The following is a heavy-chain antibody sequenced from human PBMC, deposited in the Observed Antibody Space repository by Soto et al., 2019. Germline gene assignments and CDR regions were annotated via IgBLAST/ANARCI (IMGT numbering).Heavy chain of an antibody. D-gene: IGHD6-6*01. CDR1: GFTFSSYS. CDR3: ARDQGDIAARPIYYYGMDV. Sequence: EVQLVESGGGLVKPGGSLRLSCAASGFTFSSYSMNWVRQAPGKGLEWVSSISSSSSYIYYADSVKGRFTISRDNAKNYLYLQMNSRSAEDTAVYYCARDQGDIAARPIYYYGMDVWGQGTTVTVSS. J-gene: IGHJ6*02. CDR2: ISSSSSYI. V-gene: IGHV3-21*01.